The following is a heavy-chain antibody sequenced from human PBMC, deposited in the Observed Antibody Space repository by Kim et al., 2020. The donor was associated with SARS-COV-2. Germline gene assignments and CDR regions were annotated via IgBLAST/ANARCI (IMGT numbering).Heavy chain of an antibody. CDR3: SSSTVGAYFDY. V-gene: IGHV3-53*01. D-gene: IGHD1-26*01. J-gene: IGHJ4*02. CDR2: ST. Sequence: STSYADSVKGRFTISRDLPKDTLYLQMNSLRAEDTAVYYCSSSTVGAYFDYWGQGSLVTVSS.